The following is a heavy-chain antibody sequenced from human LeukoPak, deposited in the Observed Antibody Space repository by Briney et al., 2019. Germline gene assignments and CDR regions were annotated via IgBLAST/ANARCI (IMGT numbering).Heavy chain of an antibody. V-gene: IGHV4-59*01. J-gene: IGHJ3*02. CDR1: GGSLSSYY. CDR2: LYYSGST. D-gene: IGHD3-22*01. CDR3: ARGNYYDSRTYYRAFDI. Sequence: SETLSLTRTVSGGSLSSYYWSWIRQPPGKGLEWIGYLYYSGSTNYNPSLKSRVTMSVGTSKNQFSLKLSSVTAADTAVYYCARGNYYDSRTYYRAFDIWGQGTMVTVSS.